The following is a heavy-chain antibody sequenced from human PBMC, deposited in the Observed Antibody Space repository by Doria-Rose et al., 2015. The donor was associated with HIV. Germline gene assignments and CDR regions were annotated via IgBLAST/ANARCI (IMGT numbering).Heavy chain of an antibody. CDR2: ISSSSSYI. CDR3: ARGSPTSVPGIKGGGDY. CDR1: TFSSYS. V-gene: IGHV3-21*03. Sequence: TFSSYSMNWVRQAPGKGLGWVSSISSSSSYIYYADSVKGRFTISRDNAKNSLDLQMNSLRAEDTAVYYCARGSPTSVPGIKGGGDYWGQGTLVTVSS. D-gene: IGHD3-10*01. J-gene: IGHJ4*02.